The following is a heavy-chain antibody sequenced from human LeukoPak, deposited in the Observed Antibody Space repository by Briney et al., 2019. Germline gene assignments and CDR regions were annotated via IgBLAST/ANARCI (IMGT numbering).Heavy chain of an antibody. D-gene: IGHD3-22*01. CDR1: GFTFSSYS. CDR2: IYSGGST. V-gene: IGHV3-53*01. J-gene: IGHJ4*02. CDR3: ARVLGIVVVLWYFDY. Sequence: PGGSLRLSCAASGFTFSSYSMNWVRQAPGKGLEWVSVIYSGGSTYYADSVKGRFTISRDNSKNTLYLQMNSLRAEDTAVYYCARVLGIVVVLWYFDYWGQGTLVTVSS.